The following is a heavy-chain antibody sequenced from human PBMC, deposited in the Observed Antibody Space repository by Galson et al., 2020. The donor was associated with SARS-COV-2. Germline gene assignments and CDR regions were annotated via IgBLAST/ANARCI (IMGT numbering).Heavy chain of an antibody. D-gene: IGHD2-15*01. J-gene: IGHJ3*02. CDR1: GFTFTSSA. V-gene: IGHV1-58*01. CDR3: AAPYCSGGSCHDAFDI. CDR2: IVVGSGNT. Sequence: SVTVSCKASGFTFTSSAVQWVRQARGQRLEWIGWIVVGSGNTNYAQKFQERVTITRDMSTSTAYMELSSLRSEDTAVYYCAAPYCSGGSCHDAFDIWGQGTMVTVSS.